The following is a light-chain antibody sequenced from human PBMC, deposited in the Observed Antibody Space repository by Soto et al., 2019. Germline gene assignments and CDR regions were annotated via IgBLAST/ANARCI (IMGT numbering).Light chain of an antibody. CDR3: QQYDNPPFT. Sequence: DIQMTQSPSSLSASVGDRVTITCQASRDISNYLNWYQQKPGKAPKLLIYDASNLETGVPSRFSGSGSGTHFTFTISSLQPEDIATYYCQQYDNPPFTFGPGTKVDIK. CDR1: RDISNY. V-gene: IGKV1-33*01. J-gene: IGKJ3*01. CDR2: DAS.